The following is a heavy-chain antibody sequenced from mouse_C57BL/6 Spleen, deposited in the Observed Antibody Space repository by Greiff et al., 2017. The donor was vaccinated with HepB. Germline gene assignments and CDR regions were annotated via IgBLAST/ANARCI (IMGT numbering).Heavy chain of an antibody. CDR2: ISSGSSTI. CDR1: GFTFTDYG. J-gene: IGHJ2*01. CDR3: ARRGLTGTSFDY. V-gene: IGHV5-17*01. D-gene: IGHD4-1*01. Sequence: DVKLVESGAGLVKPGGSLKLSCAASGFTFTDYGMHWVRQAPEKGLEWVAYISSGSSTIYYADTLKGRFTISIDNAKTTLFLQMTSLRSEDSAMYYCARRGLTGTSFDYWGQGTTLTVSS.